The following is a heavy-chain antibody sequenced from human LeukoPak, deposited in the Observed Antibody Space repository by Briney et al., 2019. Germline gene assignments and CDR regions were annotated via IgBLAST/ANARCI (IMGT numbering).Heavy chain of an antibody. D-gene: IGHD2-2*01. J-gene: IGHJ4*02. CDR1: GFTFSSYA. CDR3: ARDASDIVVVPAAVGPFDL. CDR2: ISGNGVST. V-gene: IGHV3-64*01. Sequence: PGGSLRLSCAASGFTFSSYAMYWVRRPPGKGLEYVSVISGNGVSTHYATSVQGRFTISRDNSKNTVYLQMGSLRAEDMAVYYCARDASDIVVVPAAVGPFDLWGQGTLVTVSS.